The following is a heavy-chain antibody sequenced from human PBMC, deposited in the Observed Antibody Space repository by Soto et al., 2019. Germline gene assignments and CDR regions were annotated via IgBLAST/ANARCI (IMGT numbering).Heavy chain of an antibody. D-gene: IGHD1-7*01. CDR1: GYTFTRYG. CDR3: ARGPITATAWLDP. J-gene: IGHJ5*02. Sequence: VSVKVFSKASGYTFTRYGVNWVRQVPGQGLEWMGWISVKNGNINYGQKFQGRVSMTTDTSTSTAYMDLRSLRYEDKAVYYCARGPITATAWLDPWGEGTLVAVSA. CDR2: ISVKNGNI. V-gene: IGHV1-18*01.